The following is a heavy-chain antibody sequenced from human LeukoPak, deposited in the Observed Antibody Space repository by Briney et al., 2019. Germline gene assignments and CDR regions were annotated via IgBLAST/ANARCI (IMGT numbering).Heavy chain of an antibody. CDR1: GYTFTGYY. D-gene: IGHD6-13*01. CDR3: ARSRDSSSWYLYYYYYMDV. J-gene: IGHJ6*03. Sequence: GTSVKVSCKASGYTFTGYYMHWVRQAPGQGLEWMGWMNPNSGNTGYAQKFQGRVTITRNTSISTAYMELSSLRSEDTAVYYCARSRDSSSWYLYYYYYMDVWGKGTTVTVSS. CDR2: MNPNSGNT. V-gene: IGHV1-8*03.